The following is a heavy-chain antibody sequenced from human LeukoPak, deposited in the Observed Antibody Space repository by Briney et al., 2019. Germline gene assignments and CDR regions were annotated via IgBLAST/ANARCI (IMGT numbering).Heavy chain of an antibody. J-gene: IGHJ4*02. V-gene: IGHV3-23*01. CDR1: GFTFSGYA. CDR2: ISSSGGNT. CDR3: AKGCSGSNCNSAFDY. D-gene: IGHD2-2*02. Sequence: GGSLRLSCAASGFTFSGYAMSWVRQAPGKGLEWGSGISSSGGNTFYADSVKGRFTISRDNSKNMLYLQMNSLRAEDTATYYCAKGCSGSNCNSAFDYWGQGTLVTVSS.